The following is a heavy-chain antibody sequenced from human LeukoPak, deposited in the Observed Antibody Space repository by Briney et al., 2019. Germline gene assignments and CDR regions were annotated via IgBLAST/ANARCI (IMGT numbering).Heavy chain of an antibody. CDR1: GFTFSSYA. D-gene: IGHD2-2*01. V-gene: IGHV3-23*01. Sequence: GGSLRLSCAASGFTFSSYAMSWVRQAPGKGLEWVSAISGSGGSTYYADSVKGRFTISRDNSKNTLYLQMNSLRAEDTAVYYCAKGNRGYCSSTSCPFDYWGQGTLVTVSS. CDR3: AKGNRGYCSSTSCPFDY. CDR2: ISGSGGST. J-gene: IGHJ4*02.